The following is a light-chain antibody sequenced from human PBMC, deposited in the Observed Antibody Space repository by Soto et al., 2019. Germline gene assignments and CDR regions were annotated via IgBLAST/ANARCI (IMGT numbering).Light chain of an antibody. CDR1: QSVSSSY. CDR2: GAS. J-gene: IGKJ1*01. V-gene: IGKV3-20*01. Sequence: EIVLTQSPGTLSLSPGERATLSCRASQSVSSSYLAWYQQKPGQAPRLLIYGASSRATGIPDRFSGSGSGTDFTLSISRLEPEDFAVYYCPPYGRPPPSPFGRGTKVDIK. CDR3: PPYGRPPPSP.